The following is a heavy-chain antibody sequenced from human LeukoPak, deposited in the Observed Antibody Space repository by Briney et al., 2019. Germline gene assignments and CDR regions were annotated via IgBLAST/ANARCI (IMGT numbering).Heavy chain of an antibody. CDR3: ATDLSGRQDY. Sequence: GGSLRLSCAASGFTFSRYWMHWVRQAPGKGLVWVSRIDEYGTTINYADSVKGRFTISRNNAGDTLFLQMNSLRAEDTGVYYCATDLSGRQDYWGQGTLVSVSS. CDR2: IDEYGTTI. J-gene: IGHJ4*02. CDR1: GFTFSRYW. V-gene: IGHV3-74*01. D-gene: IGHD5-12*01.